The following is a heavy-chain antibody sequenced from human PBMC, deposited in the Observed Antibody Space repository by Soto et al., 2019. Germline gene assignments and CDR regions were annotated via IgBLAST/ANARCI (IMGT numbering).Heavy chain of an antibody. D-gene: IGHD3-10*01. CDR1: GGSISSGGYY. Sequence: SETLSLTCTVSGGSISSGGYYWSRIRQPPGKGLEWIGYILHTGGTQYNPSLKSRVSMSVDKSKNQFSLHLTSVTAADTAVYYCARLQFGEGFDYWGQGALVTVSS. J-gene: IGHJ4*02. CDR2: ILHTGGT. CDR3: ARLQFGEGFDY. V-gene: IGHV4-30-2*01.